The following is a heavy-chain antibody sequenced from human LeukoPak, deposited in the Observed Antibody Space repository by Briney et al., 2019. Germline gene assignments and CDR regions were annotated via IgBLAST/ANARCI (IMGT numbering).Heavy chain of an antibody. Sequence: QPGGSLRLSCAASGFTVSSNYMSWVRQAPGKGLEWVSVIYSGGSTYYADSVKGRFTISRDNPKNTLYLQMNSLRAEDTAVYYCASPSGSYYFDYWGQGTLVTVSS. CDR3: ASPSGSYYFDY. V-gene: IGHV3-66*02. CDR2: IYSGGST. J-gene: IGHJ4*02. CDR1: GFTVSSNY. D-gene: IGHD1-26*01.